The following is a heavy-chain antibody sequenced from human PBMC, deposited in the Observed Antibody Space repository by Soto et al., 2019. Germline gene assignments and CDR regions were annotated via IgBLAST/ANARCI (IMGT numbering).Heavy chain of an antibody. V-gene: IGHV3-23*01. J-gene: IGHJ5*02. Sequence: GGSLRLSCAASGFTFSGYAMSWVRQSPGKGLEWVSAISGSGGSTYYADSVKGRFTISRDNSKNTLYLQMNSLRAEDTAVYYCAKWGHIYDSSGYYEPWGQGTLVTVSS. CDR3: AKWGHIYDSSGYYEP. CDR1: GFTFSGYA. CDR2: ISGSGGST. D-gene: IGHD3-22*01.